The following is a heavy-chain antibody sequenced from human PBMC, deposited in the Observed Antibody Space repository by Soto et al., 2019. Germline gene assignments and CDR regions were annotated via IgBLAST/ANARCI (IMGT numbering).Heavy chain of an antibody. CDR3: AKGDTAMVNYYYGMDV. D-gene: IGHD5-18*01. V-gene: IGHV3-30*18. Sequence: GSLRLSCAASGFTFSSDGMHWVRQAPGKGLEWVAVISYDGSNKYCADSVKGRFTISRDNSKSTLYLQMNSLRAEDTAVYYCAKGDTAMVNYYYGMDVWGQGTTVTVSS. CDR2: ISYDGSNK. CDR1: GFTFSSDG. J-gene: IGHJ6*02.